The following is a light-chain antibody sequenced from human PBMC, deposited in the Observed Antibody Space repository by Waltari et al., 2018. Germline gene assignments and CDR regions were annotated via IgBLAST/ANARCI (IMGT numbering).Light chain of an antibody. CDR3: QQSYSSPPT. V-gene: IGKV1-39*01. CDR1: QSISSY. J-gene: IGKJ4*01. Sequence: DIQMTQSPSSLSASVGDRVTITCRASQSISSYLNWFQQKPGKAPKVLIYAASILESGVPSRFSGSGSGTDFTLTISSLQPEDFAMYYCQQSYSSPPTFGGGTKVEIK. CDR2: AAS.